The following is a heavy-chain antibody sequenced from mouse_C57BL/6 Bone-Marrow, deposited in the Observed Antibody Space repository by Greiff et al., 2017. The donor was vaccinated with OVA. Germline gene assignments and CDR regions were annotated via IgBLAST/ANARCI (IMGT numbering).Heavy chain of an antibody. J-gene: IGHJ2*01. D-gene: IGHD2-1*01. CDR2: ISDGGSYT. Sequence: EVKVVESGGGLVKPGGSLKLSCAASGFTFSSYAMSWVRQTPEKRLEWVATISDGGSYTYYPDNVKGRFTISRDNAKNNLYLQMSHLKSEDTAMYYCARVGGNYLYYFDYLGQGTTLTVSS. CDR3: ARVGGNYLYYFDY. CDR1: GFTFSSYA. V-gene: IGHV5-4*03.